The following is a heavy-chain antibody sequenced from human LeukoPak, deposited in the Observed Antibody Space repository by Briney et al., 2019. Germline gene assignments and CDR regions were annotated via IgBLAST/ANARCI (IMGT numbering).Heavy chain of an antibody. V-gene: IGHV3-64*01. J-gene: IGHJ4*02. CDR2: ISSNGGNT. CDR1: GFTFSSYA. D-gene: IGHD3-10*01. CDR3: ARESSVVRGVITDFDY. Sequence: GGSLRLSCAASGFTFSSYAMHWVRQAPGKGLEYVSVISSNGGNTYYANSVEGRFTISRDNSKNTLYLQMGSLRTEDTAVYYCARESSVVRGVITDFDYWGQGTLVTVSS.